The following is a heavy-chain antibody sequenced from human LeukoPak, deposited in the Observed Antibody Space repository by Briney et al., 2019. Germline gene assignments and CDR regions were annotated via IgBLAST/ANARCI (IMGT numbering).Heavy chain of an antibody. CDR2: IYYSGST. D-gene: IGHD3-3*01. Sequence: PSETLSLTCTVSGGSISSYYWSWIRQPPGKGLEWIGYIYYSGSTNYNPSLKSRVTISVDTSKNQFSLKLSSVTAADTAVYYCAGALLSGDYPSWFDPWGQGTLVTVSS. J-gene: IGHJ5*02. CDR3: AGALLSGDYPSWFDP. V-gene: IGHV4-59*01. CDR1: GGSISSYY.